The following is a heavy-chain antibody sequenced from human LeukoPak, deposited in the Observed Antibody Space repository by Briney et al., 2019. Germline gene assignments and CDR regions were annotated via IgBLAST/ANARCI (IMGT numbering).Heavy chain of an antibody. CDR1: GFTFSSYA. Sequence: PGGSLRLSCAASGFTFSSYAMHWVRQAPDKGLEWVSVISYDGSNTYYADSVKGRFTISRDNSKNTMYLQMNSLRAEDTAVYYCARRAGAYSHPYDYWGQGTLVTVSS. J-gene: IGHJ4*02. D-gene: IGHD4/OR15-4a*01. V-gene: IGHV3-30*04. CDR2: ISYDGSNT. CDR3: ARRAGAYSHPYDY.